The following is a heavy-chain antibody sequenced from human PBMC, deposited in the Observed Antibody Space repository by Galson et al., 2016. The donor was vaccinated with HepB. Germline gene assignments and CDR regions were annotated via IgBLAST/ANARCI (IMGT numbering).Heavy chain of an antibody. D-gene: IGHD6-19*01. Sequence: KVSCKASGYNFTNYWIGWVRQMPGKGLEWMGNMFIGDSDTTYSPSFQGQVILSADKSINTAYLHWRSLKASDTAIYYCARRSSGWSVHFDYWGQGTLVIVSS. J-gene: IGHJ4*02. V-gene: IGHV5-51*01. CDR2: MFIGDSDT. CDR3: ARRSSGWSVHFDY. CDR1: GYNFTNYW.